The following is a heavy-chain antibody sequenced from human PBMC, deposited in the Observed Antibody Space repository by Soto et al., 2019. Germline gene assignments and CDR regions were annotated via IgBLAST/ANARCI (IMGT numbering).Heavy chain of an antibody. V-gene: IGHV3-30-3*01. CDR3: AKDLNSWNDGIDY. J-gene: IGHJ4*02. Sequence: QVQLVESGGGVVQPGRSLRLSCAASGFTFSSYAIHWVRQAPGKGLEWVAVISNDGGNKYYADSVKGRFTISRDNSKNTLYLQMNSLRPEDTAVYYCAKDLNSWNDGIDYWGQGTLVTVSS. D-gene: IGHD1-20*01. CDR2: ISNDGGNK. CDR1: GFTFSSYA.